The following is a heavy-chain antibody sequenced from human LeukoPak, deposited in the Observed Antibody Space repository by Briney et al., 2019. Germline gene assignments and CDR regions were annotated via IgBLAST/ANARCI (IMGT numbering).Heavy chain of an antibody. D-gene: IGHD6-6*01. Sequence: SVKVSCKASGGTFSSYAISWVRQAPGQGLEWMGGIIPIFGTANYAQKFQGRVTITADESTSTAYMELGSLRSEDTAVYYCAMGYSSSSSFDYWGQGTLVTVSS. CDR1: GGTFSSYA. J-gene: IGHJ4*02. CDR3: AMGYSSSSSFDY. V-gene: IGHV1-69*13. CDR2: IIPIFGTA.